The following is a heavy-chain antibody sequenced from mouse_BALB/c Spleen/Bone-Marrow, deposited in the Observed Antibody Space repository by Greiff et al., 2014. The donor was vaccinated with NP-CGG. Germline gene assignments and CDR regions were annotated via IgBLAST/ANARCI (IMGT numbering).Heavy chain of an antibody. V-gene: IGHV3-5*02. J-gene: IGHJ2*01. D-gene: IGHD2-14*01. CDR1: GISITTGNYR. CDR2: IYYSGTI. Sequence: DVKLQESGPGLVKPSQTVSLTCTVTGISITTGNYRWSWIRQFPGNKLEWIGYIYYSGTITYNPSLTSRTTITRDTSKNQFFLEMNSLTAEDTAAYYCARDYRYFDYWGQGNTLTVSS. CDR3: ARDYRYFDY.